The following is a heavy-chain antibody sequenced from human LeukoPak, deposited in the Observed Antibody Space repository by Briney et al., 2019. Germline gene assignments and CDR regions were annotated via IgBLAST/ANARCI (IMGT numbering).Heavy chain of an antibody. CDR1: RFTFSSSA. V-gene: IGHV3-23*01. CDR2: ISDSGGNT. CDR3: AKLGYCSSTNCYYYYYYGMDV. Sequence: GGSLRLSCAASRFTFSSSAMRWVRQAPGKGLEWVSTISDSGGNTFHADSVKGRFTISRDNSKNTLYLQMISLRAEDTAVYYCAKLGYCSSTNCYYYYYYGMDVWGQGPTVTVSS. D-gene: IGHD2-2*01. J-gene: IGHJ6*02.